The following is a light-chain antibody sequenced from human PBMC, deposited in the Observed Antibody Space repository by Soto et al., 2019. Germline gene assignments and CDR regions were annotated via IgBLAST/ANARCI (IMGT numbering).Light chain of an antibody. CDR3: HQYGSAPAWT. CDR1: QSISSSY. Sequence: EIVLTQSPGTLSLFPGERATLSCRASQSISSSYLAWYQQKPGQAPRLLIHGASNRATGIPERFSGAGSGTDFTLNISRLEPEDFAVYYCHQYGSAPAWTFGQGTKVEIK. V-gene: IGKV3-20*01. CDR2: GAS. J-gene: IGKJ1*01.